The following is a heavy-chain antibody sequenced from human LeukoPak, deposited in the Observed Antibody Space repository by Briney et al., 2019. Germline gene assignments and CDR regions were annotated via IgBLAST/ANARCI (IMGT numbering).Heavy chain of an antibody. CDR3: VRGFRTDGDYGY. V-gene: IGHV1-8*01. CDR2: MNPNSGNT. Sequence: ASVKVSCKASGYTFTSYDINWVRQATGQGLEWMGWMNPNSGNTGYAQKFQGRVTMTRNTSISTAYMELSSLRSEDTAVYYCVRGFRTDGDYGYWGQGTLVTVSS. J-gene: IGHJ4*02. D-gene: IGHD4-17*01. CDR1: GYTFTSYD.